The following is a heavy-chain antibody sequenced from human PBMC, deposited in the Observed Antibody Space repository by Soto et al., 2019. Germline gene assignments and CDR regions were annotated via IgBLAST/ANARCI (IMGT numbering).Heavy chain of an antibody. Sequence: QVQLVQSGAEVKKPGASVKVSCMASGYTFTSYGITWVRQAPGQGLEWMGWISAYNGNTNYAQKLQGRVTMTTDTSTSTANTEYRNLRTHDTDVYDCSSGDYCASGPWYWGEVTLVTDAS. CDR1: GYTFTSYG. V-gene: IGHV1-18*01. CDR3: SSGDYCASGPWY. CDR2: ISAYNGNT. D-gene: IGHD3-10*01. J-gene: IGHJ4*02.